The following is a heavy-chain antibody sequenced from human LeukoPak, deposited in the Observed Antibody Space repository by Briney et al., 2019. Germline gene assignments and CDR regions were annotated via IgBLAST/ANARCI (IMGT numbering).Heavy chain of an antibody. CDR3: ARLIRSMVRGVIINNWFDP. Sequence: GGSLRLSCAASGFTFSTYSMNWVRQAPGKGLEWVANIKQDGSEKYYVDSVKGRFTISRDNAKNSLYLQMNSLRAEDTAVYYCARLIRSMVRGVIINNWFDPWGQGTLVTVSS. CDR2: IKQDGSEK. V-gene: IGHV3-7*01. J-gene: IGHJ5*02. CDR1: GFTFSTYS. D-gene: IGHD3-10*01.